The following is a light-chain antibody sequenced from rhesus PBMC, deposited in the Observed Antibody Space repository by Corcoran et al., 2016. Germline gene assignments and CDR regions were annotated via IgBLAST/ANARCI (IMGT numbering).Light chain of an antibody. CDR2: KAS. CDR1: QSISRW. Sequence: DIQMTQSPSSLSASVGDTVTITCRASQSISRWFACYQQKPGNAPKFLIYKASSLQSGVPSRVSVSGSGTVFTLTSISLQSEDFSTYYWQHYSHTPLTFGGGTKVELK. J-gene: IGKJ4*01. CDR3: QHYSHTPLT. V-gene: IGKV1-22*01.